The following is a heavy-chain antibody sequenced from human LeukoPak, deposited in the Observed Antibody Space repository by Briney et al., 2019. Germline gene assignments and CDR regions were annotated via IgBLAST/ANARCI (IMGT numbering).Heavy chain of an antibody. J-gene: IGHJ1*01. V-gene: IGHV1-69*05. Sequence: ASVKVPCKASGGTFSSYAISWVRQAPGQGLEWLGRIIPIFGTANYAQKFQGRVTITTDESTSTAYMELSSLRSEDTAVYYCAREALLYYDSIGYYLGWFQHWGQGTLVTVSS. CDR2: IIPIFGTA. D-gene: IGHD3-22*01. CDR1: GGTFSSYA. CDR3: AREALLYYDSIGYYLGWFQH.